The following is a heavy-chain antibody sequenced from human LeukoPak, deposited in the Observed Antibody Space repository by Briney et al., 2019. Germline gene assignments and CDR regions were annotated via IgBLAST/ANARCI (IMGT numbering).Heavy chain of an antibody. CDR2: INWNGGST. Sequence: RTGGSLRLSCAASGFIFDDHGMSWVRQAPGKGLEWVSGINWNGGSTGYADSVKGRFTISRDNAKNSLYLQMDSLSAEDTAFYYCAKNLGSGWYFPFDYWGQGTLVTVSS. CDR3: AKNLGSGWYFPFDY. CDR1: GFIFDDHG. D-gene: IGHD6-19*01. V-gene: IGHV3-20*04. J-gene: IGHJ4*02.